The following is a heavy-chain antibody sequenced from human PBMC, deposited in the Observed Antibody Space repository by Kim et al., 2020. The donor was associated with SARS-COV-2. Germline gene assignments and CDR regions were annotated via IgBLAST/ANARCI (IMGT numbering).Heavy chain of an antibody. J-gene: IGHJ4*02. CDR2: IYYSGST. CDR1: GVSISSYD. V-gene: IGHV4-59*08. Sequence: SETLSLTCTVSGVSISSYDWSWIRQPPGQGLEWIGYIYYSGSTNYNPSLKSRVTISADTSKNQFSLKLSSVTAADTAVYYCAGHRGFSGYDYFDYWGQGTLVTVSS. D-gene: IGHD5-12*01. CDR3: AGHRGFSGYDYFDY.